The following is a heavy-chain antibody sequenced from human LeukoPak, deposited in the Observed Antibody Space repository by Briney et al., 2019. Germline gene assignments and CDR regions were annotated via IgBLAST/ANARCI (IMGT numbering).Heavy chain of an antibody. Sequence: GGSLRLSCAASGFTFSSYSMNWVRQAPGKGLEWVSSISSSSSYIYYADSVKGRFTISRDNAKNSLYLQMNSLRAEDTAIYFCAKDSSPRAADEIDYWGQGTLVTVSS. J-gene: IGHJ4*02. CDR1: GFTFSSYS. D-gene: IGHD6-13*01. CDR3: AKDSSPRAADEIDY. CDR2: ISSSSSYI. V-gene: IGHV3-21*04.